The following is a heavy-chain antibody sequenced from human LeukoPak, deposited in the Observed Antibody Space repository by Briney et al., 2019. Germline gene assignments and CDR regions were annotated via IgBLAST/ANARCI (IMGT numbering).Heavy chain of an antibody. CDR3: ARDGGTGGYYFYFDY. Sequence: RSGGSLRLSCAASGFTFSNYEMNWVRQAPGKGLEWVSYISSSSTTIYYADSVKGRFTISRDNAKNSLYLQMNSLRAEDTAVYYCARDGGTGGYYFYFDYWGQGTLVTVSS. CDR2: ISSSSTTI. CDR1: GFTFSNYE. V-gene: IGHV3-48*03. D-gene: IGHD3-22*01. J-gene: IGHJ4*02.